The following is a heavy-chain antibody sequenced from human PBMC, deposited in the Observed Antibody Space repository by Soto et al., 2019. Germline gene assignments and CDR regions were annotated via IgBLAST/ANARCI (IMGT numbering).Heavy chain of an antibody. V-gene: IGHV3-48*03. D-gene: IGHD6-19*01. CDR2: ISSSGSTI. CDR1: GFTFSSYE. CDR3: ARVPGIAVGPREDWFDP. J-gene: IGHJ5*02. Sequence: GGSLRLSCAASGFTFSSYEMNWVRQAPGKGLEWVSYISSSGSTIYYADSVKGRFTISRDNAKNSLYLQMNSLRAEDTAVYYCARVPGIAVGPREDWFDPWGQGTLVTVSS.